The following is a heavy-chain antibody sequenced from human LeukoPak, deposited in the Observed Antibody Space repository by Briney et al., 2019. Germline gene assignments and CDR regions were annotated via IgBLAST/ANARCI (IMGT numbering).Heavy chain of an antibody. D-gene: IGHD6-19*01. CDR2: VNSDGTST. Sequence: GGSLRLSCAASGFTFSSYAMSWVRQAPGKGLVWVSRVNSDGTSTAYADSVKGRFTISRDNAKNTLYLQMNSLRDDDTAVYYCARDEGWYYFDYWGQGALVTVSS. CDR3: ARDEGWYYFDY. V-gene: IGHV3-74*01. J-gene: IGHJ4*02. CDR1: GFTFSSYA.